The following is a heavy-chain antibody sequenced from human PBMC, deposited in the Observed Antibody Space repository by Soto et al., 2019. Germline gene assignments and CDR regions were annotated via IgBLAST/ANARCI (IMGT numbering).Heavy chain of an antibody. Sequence: SETLSLTCTVSGGSISSYYWSWIRQPPGKGLEWIGYIYYSGSTNYNPSLKSRVTISVDTSKNQFSLKLSSVTAADTAVYYCAGDGTYGDYGEGMDVWGQGTTVTVSS. CDR3: AGDGTYGDYGEGMDV. V-gene: IGHV4-59*01. J-gene: IGHJ6*02. D-gene: IGHD4-17*01. CDR1: GGSISSYY. CDR2: IYYSGST.